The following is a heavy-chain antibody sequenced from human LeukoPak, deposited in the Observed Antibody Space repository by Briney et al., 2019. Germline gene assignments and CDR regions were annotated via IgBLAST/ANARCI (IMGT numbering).Heavy chain of an antibody. D-gene: IGHD6-25*01. V-gene: IGHV1-8*02. CDR3: ARTTSFTASGYDY. J-gene: IGHJ4*02. Sequence: ASVKVSCKASGYTFSNYHINWVRQATGQGLEWMGWINPNTDDRGYAQRFRGRVTITRDTSRTTAYMELRSLRSEDTAVYFCARTTSFTASGYDYWGQGTLVTVSS. CDR1: GYTFSNYH. CDR2: INPNTDDR.